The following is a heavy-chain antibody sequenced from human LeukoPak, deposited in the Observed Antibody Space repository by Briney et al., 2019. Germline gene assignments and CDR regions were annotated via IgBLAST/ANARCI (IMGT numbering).Heavy chain of an antibody. CDR1: GFTFSSYA. J-gene: IGHJ4*02. CDR3: AKDAAYYYDSSGYYSDY. V-gene: IGHV3-23*01. CDR2: ISGSGGST. D-gene: IGHD3-22*01. Sequence: GGSLRLSCAASGFTFSSYAMSWVREAAGKGLEGVSAISGSGGSTFYADSVKGRFTISRDNSKNTPYLQMNSLRAEDTAVYYCAKDAAYYYDSSGYYSDYWGQGTLVTVSS.